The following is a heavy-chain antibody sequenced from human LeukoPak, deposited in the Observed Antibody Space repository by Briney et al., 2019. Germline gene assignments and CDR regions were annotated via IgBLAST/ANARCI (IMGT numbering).Heavy chain of an antibody. V-gene: IGHV1-46*01. D-gene: IGHD3-22*01. CDR3: ASTPKGDSSGYYYSYFDY. CDR2: INPSGGST. CDR1: GSTFSIYY. Sequence: ASVKVSCKASGSTFSIYYLHWVRQAPGQGLEWMGIINPSGGSTSYAQKFQGRVTMTRDMSTSTVYMELSSLRSEDTAVYYCASTPKGDSSGYYYSYFDYWGQGTLVTVSS. J-gene: IGHJ4*02.